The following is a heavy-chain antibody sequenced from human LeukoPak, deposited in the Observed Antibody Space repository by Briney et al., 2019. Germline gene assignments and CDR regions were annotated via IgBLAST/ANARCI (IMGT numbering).Heavy chain of an antibody. CDR3: ARVSGSDFEGFDY. CDR2: IYYSGST. V-gene: IGHV4-59*01. CDR1: GGSISSYY. J-gene: IGHJ4*02. Sequence: SETLSLTCTVSGGSISSYYWSWIRQPPGKGLEWIGYIYYSGSTNYNPSLKSRVTISVDTSKNQFSLKLSSVTAADMAVYYCARVSGSDFEGFDYWGQGTLVTVSS. D-gene: IGHD1-26*01.